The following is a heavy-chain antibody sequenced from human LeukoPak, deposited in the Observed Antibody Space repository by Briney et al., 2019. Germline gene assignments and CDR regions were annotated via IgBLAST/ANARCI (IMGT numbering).Heavy chain of an antibody. Sequence: PGGTLRLSCAASGFTFSDYYMSWIRQAPGKGREWVSYISSSSSYTNYADPVKGRFTISRVNAKNSLYLQMNSLRADDTAVYYCARRGSHDYWGQGTLVT. D-gene: IGHD3-16*01. CDR2: ISSSSSYT. J-gene: IGHJ4*02. CDR1: GFTFSDYY. V-gene: IGHV3-11*03. CDR3: ARRGSHDY.